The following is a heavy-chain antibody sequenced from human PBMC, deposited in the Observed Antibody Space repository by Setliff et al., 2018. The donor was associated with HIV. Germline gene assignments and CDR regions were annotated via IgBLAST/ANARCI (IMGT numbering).Heavy chain of an antibody. CDR1: GGSVSSPSYY. CDR2: VYNSGIT. V-gene: IGHV4-39*07. Sequence: SETLSLTCAVSGGSVSSPSYYWGWIRQPPGKGLEWIGSVYNSGITFKNPSLKSRVSISVDRSGNQFSLRLSSVTAADTAVYYCATCRHRPSNWFDPWGQGTVVTVSS. J-gene: IGHJ5*02. CDR3: ATCRHRPSNWFDP.